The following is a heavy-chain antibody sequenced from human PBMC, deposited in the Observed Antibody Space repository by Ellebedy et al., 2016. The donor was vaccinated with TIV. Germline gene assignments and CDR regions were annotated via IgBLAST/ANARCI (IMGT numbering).Heavy chain of an antibody. Sequence: GGSLRLXXAASGFIFSSYWMTWVRQAPGKGLEWVANIRRDGSEQYYVDSVQGRFTISRDNAKNSVYLQMNSLRGEDTAVYYCAKGGVPRNYWGQGTLVTVSS. D-gene: IGHD3-10*01. J-gene: IGHJ4*02. V-gene: IGHV3-7*01. CDR3: AKGGVPRNY. CDR1: GFIFSSYW. CDR2: IRRDGSEQ.